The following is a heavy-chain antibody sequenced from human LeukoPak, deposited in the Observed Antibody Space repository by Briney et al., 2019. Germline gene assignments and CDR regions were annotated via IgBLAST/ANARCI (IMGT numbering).Heavy chain of an antibody. V-gene: IGHV3-23*01. J-gene: IGHJ4*02. CDR1: GFTFSSYA. D-gene: IGHD5-12*01. Sequence: SGGSLRLSCAASGFTFSSYAMSWVRQAPGKGLEWVSAISGSGGSTYYADSVKGRFTISRDNSKNTLYLQMNSLRAEDTAVYYCAKDRGNIVATEDYWGQGTLVTVSS. CDR3: AKDRGNIVATEDY. CDR2: ISGSGGST.